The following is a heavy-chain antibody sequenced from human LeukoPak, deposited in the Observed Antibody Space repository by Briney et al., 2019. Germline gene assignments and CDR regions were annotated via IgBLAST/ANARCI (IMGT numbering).Heavy chain of an antibody. J-gene: IGHJ3*02. Sequence: PGGSLRLSCAASGFTFSSYWMSWVRQAPGKGLEWVANIKQEGSEKYYVDSVKGRFTISRDNAKNSLYLQMNSLRAEDTALYYCARDIEKDAFDIWGQGTMVTVSS. V-gene: IGHV3-7*01. CDR3: ARDIEKDAFDI. CDR1: GFTFSSYW. D-gene: IGHD5-24*01. CDR2: IKQEGSEK.